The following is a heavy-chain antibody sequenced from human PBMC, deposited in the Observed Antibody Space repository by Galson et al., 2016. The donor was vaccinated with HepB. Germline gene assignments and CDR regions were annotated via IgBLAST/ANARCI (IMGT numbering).Heavy chain of an antibody. J-gene: IGHJ3*01. D-gene: IGHD1-1*01. CDR3: ASRRSKEDGIER. CDR1: GNKIVDYW. CDR2: VFPGDSDT. Sequence: QSGAEVKKAGESLKISCKYSGNKIVDYWIGWVRQMPGKGLDWVGLVFPGDSDTRYSPSFQGQFTMSVDKSIRTAYLQWSSLKASDSGMYYCASRRSKEDGIERWGQGTMVTVS. V-gene: IGHV5-51*01.